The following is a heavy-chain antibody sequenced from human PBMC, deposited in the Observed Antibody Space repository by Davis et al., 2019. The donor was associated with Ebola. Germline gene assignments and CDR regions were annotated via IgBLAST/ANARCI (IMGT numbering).Heavy chain of an antibody. CDR3: ARGSRNMDV. J-gene: IGHJ6*02. CDR2: ISSGSDYI. Sequence: GESLKISCAASGFTFSYYSMNWVRQAPGKGLEWVTSISSGSDYIYQADSVRGRFTISRDNAENSLYLQMNSLKVEDTAVYYCARGSRNMDVWGQGTTVTVSS. CDR1: GFTFSYYS. V-gene: IGHV3-21*01.